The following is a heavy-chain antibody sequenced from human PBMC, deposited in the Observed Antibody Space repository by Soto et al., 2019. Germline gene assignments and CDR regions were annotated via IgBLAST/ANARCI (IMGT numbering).Heavy chain of an antibody. V-gene: IGHV1-46*01. CDR2: INPSGGTT. D-gene: IGHD2-15*01. CDR3: ARVRGGGSQYSFDF. J-gene: IGHJ4*02. Sequence: ASVKVSCKASGYTFTRYNVHWVRQAPGQGLEWRAIINPSGGTTYYVQKFEGRVTLTTDTSTTTVYTELSSLRSDDTAVYYCARVRGGGSQYSFDFWGQGTLVTVSS. CDR1: GYTFTRYN.